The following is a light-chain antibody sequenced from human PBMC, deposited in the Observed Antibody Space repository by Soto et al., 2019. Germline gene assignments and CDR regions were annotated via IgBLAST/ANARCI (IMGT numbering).Light chain of an antibody. CDR1: QSVSHF. CDR3: QQFNSYWWP. Sequence: TKSPSNQYESVHARVAITCRASQSVSHFLVWYQHKPGKSSKLLIYKASTLGSGVPARFSGSGSGTEFTLTISSLQNDDFGTYYCQQFNSYWWPFGQGTGLAIK. V-gene: IGKV1-5*03. CDR2: KAS. J-gene: IGKJ5*01.